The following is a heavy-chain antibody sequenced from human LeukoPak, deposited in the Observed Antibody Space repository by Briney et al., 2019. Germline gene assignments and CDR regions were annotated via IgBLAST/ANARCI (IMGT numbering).Heavy chain of an antibody. CDR1: GGSISNYY. J-gene: IGHJ5*02. V-gene: IGHV4-4*07. CDR3: VRLPTGYPNWFDP. Sequence: SETLSLTCTVSGGSISNYYWTWIRQPAGKGLEWIGRVYTTGTTNYNPSLKSRVTMSVDTSENQFSLNLTSVTAADTAVYYCVRLPTGYPNWFDPWGQGTLVTVSS. D-gene: IGHD1-1*01. CDR2: VYTTGTT.